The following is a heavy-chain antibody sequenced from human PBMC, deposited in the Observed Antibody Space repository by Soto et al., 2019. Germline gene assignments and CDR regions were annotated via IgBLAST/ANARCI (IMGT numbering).Heavy chain of an antibody. Sequence: GGFLRLSCAASGFTFADYAMTWVRQAPGKGLDWVSTVSASGGTTYYADSVEGRFSISRDNSKNTLHLQMNSLRAEDTAIYYCAKDILTGSPHYWGQGTLVTVSS. CDR1: GFTFADYA. CDR3: AKDILTGSPHY. D-gene: IGHD3-9*01. CDR2: VSASGGTT. J-gene: IGHJ4*02. V-gene: IGHV3-23*01.